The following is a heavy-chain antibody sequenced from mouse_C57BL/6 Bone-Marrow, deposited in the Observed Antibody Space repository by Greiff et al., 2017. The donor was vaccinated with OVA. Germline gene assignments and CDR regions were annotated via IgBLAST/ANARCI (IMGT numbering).Heavy chain of an antibody. D-gene: IGHD3-1*01. J-gene: IGHJ2*01. V-gene: IGHV1-77*01. CDR1: GYSFTDYY. CDR2: IGPGSGST. CDR3: ALLGDYFDY. Sequence: QVQLQQPGAELVKPGASVKLSCKASGYSFTDYYINWVKQRPGQGLEWIGKIGPGSGSTYYNEKFKGKATLTADKSSSTAYMQLSSLTSEDSAVYVCALLGDYFDYWGQGTTLTVSS.